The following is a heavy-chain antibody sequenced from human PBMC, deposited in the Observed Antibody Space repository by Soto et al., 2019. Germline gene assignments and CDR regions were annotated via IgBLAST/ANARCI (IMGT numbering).Heavy chain of an antibody. Sequence: EVQLLESGGGLVQPGGSLRLSCAASGFTFSSYAMSWVRQAPGKGLEWVSAISGSGGSTYYADSVKGRFTISRDNSKNTLYLQMNSLRVEDTAVYYCATWTGYCSSTSCYGPWGQGTLVTVSS. D-gene: IGHD2-2*01. V-gene: IGHV3-23*01. CDR2: ISGSGGST. CDR1: GFTFSSYA. CDR3: ATWTGYCSSTSCYGP. J-gene: IGHJ5*02.